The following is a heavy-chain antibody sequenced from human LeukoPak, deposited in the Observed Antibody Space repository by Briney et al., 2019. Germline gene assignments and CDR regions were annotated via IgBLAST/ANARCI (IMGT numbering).Heavy chain of an antibody. J-gene: IGHJ5*02. D-gene: IGHD6-13*01. CDR3: ASHYRLSYSSSWP. CDR1: GSSIDTGYY. Sequence: SETLSLTCAVSGSSIDTGYYWGWIRQSPGKGLEWIGSIYYSGSTYYNPSLKSRVTISVDTSKNQFSLKLSSVTAADTAVYYCASHYRLSYSSSWPWGQGTLVTVSS. CDR2: IYYSGST. V-gene: IGHV4-38-2*01.